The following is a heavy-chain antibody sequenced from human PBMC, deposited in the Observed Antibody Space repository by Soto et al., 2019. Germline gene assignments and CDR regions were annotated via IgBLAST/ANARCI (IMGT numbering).Heavy chain of an antibody. Sequence: EVQLLESGGGLVQPGGSLRLSCAASGFTFASYAMSWVRQAPGEGLEWASAISGSGGSTYYADSVKGRFTISRDNSKNTLFLQMNSLRAEDTAVYYCAKVRSYGATNSFDYWGQGTLVTVSS. J-gene: IGHJ4*02. CDR1: GFTFASYA. CDR3: AKVRSYGATNSFDY. D-gene: IGHD5-18*01. V-gene: IGHV3-23*01. CDR2: ISGSGGST.